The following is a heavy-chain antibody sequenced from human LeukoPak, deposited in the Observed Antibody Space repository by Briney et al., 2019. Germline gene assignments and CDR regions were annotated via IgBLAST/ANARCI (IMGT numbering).Heavy chain of an antibody. CDR2: ISAYNGNT. V-gene: IGHV1-18*01. CDR1: GYTFTSYG. D-gene: IGHD2-15*01. J-gene: IGHJ6*03. Sequence: ASVKVSCKASGYTFTSYGISWVRQAPGQGLEWMGWISAYNGNTNYAQKPQGRVTMTTDTSTSTAYMELRSLRSDDTAVYYCARVPRAPKLLRQYYMDVWGKGTTVTVSS. CDR3: ARVPRAPKLLRQYYMDV.